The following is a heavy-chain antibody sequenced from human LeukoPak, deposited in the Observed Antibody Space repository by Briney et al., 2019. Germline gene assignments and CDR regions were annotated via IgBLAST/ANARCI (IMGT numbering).Heavy chain of an antibody. CDR1: GYTFTGYY. J-gene: IGHJ3*02. CDR3: ARGGDTVMPNDAFDI. D-gene: IGHD5-18*01. V-gene: IGHV1-2*04. Sequence: ASVKVSCQASGYTFTGYYMHWVRQAPGQGLEWMGWINPNSGGTNYAQKFQGWVTMTRDTSISTAYMELRRLRSDDTAVYYCARGGDTVMPNDAFDIWGQGTMVTVSS. CDR2: INPNSGGT.